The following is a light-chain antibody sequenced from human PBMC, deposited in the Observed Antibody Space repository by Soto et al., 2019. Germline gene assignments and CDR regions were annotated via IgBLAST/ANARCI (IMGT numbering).Light chain of an antibody. J-gene: IGKJ1*01. CDR1: PSISDK. V-gene: IGKV3D-15*01. CDR2: GAS. CDR3: QQRANWPPVT. Sequence: EIVMTQSPATLSVAPGERVTPSCRGSPSISDKSAWYQQKPGQAPRLLMFGASTRATGVPARFSGSGSGTDFTLTITTLEPEDFAVYFCQQRANWPPVTFGQGTKVDIK.